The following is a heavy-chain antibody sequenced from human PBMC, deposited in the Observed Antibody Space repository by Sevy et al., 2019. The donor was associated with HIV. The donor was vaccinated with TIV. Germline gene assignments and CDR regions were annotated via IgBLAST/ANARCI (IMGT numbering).Heavy chain of an antibody. V-gene: IGHV6-1*01. J-gene: IGHJ4*02. CDR3: ARDEGFSLFDY. CDR1: GVSVSSNSAA. D-gene: IGHD3-3*01. CDR2: TYYSSKWHT. Sequence: SQTLSLTCAVSGVSVSSNSAAWNRIRQSPSRGLEWLGRTYYSSKWHTDYAVSAKSRIIINPDTSKNQFSLQLTSVTPEDTAVYYCARDEGFSLFDYWGQGTLVTVSS.